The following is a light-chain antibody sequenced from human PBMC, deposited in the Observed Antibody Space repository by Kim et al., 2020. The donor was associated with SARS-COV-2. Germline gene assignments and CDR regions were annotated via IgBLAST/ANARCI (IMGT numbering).Light chain of an antibody. CDR3: QQYNSWPLT. Sequence: EIVMTQSPATLSVSLGERATLSCRASQSVSSNLAWYQQKPGQAPRLLIYGASTRAIGIPARFSGSGSGTEFTLTISSLQSEDFAVYSCQQYNSWPLTFGGGTKLEI. V-gene: IGKV3-15*01. J-gene: IGKJ4*01. CDR2: GAS. CDR1: QSVSSN.